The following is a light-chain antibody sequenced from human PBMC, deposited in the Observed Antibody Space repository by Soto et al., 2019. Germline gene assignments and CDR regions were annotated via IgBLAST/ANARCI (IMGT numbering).Light chain of an antibody. CDR1: QSVSSSY. Sequence: EIVLTQSPGTLSLSPGERATLSCRASQSVSSSYLAWYQQKPGQAPRLLISDTSNRATGIPARFSGSGSGTDLTLTISSLEPEDFAVYYCQQRSNWPIITFGQGTRLEIK. V-gene: IGKV3D-20*02. CDR3: QQRSNWPIIT. CDR2: DTS. J-gene: IGKJ5*01.